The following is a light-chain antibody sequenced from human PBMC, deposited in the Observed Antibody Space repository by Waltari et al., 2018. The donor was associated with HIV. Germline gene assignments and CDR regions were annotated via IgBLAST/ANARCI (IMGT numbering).Light chain of an antibody. CDR3: QQYYRAPLT. J-gene: IGKJ4*01. V-gene: IGKV4-1*01. Sequence: DIVMTHSPDSLPVSLGARATIRCKSSQSLLYSSDNKNYFAWYQQKPGQPPNLLIYVASTRESGVPDRFSGSGSGTDFTLTINNLQAEDVAVYYCQQYYRAPLTFGGGTRVEIK. CDR1: QSLLYSSDNKNY. CDR2: VAS.